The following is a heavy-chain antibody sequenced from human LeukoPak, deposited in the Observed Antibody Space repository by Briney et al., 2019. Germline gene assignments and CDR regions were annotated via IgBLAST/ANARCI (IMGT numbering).Heavy chain of an antibody. CDR1: GVTFSSFN. CDR3: ARGEDYYYDSSNPDAFDI. CDR2: IPSSGTHI. D-gene: IGHD3-22*01. V-gene: IGHV3-21*01. Sequence: GGSLRLSCAASGVTFSSFNMNWVRQAPGKAMEWVSSIPSSGTHIFYADSVKGRFTISRDNAKNSLYLQMNSLRAEDTAVYYCARGEDYYYDSSNPDAFDIWGQGTMVTVSS. J-gene: IGHJ3*02.